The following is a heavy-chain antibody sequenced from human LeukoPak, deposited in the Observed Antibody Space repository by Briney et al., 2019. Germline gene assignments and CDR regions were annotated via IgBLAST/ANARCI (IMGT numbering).Heavy chain of an antibody. Sequence: PGGSLRLSCEASGFTFSGNWMSWVRQAPGKGLEWVASINPDGSQKLYVDSLKGRFTISRDNTKSSLYLQMNSLGAEDTAMYYCAKLLGTATTYDSWGQGARVTVSS. CDR2: INPDGSQK. J-gene: IGHJ4*02. D-gene: IGHD5-24*01. CDR1: GFTFSGNW. V-gene: IGHV3-7*01. CDR3: AKLLGTATTYDS.